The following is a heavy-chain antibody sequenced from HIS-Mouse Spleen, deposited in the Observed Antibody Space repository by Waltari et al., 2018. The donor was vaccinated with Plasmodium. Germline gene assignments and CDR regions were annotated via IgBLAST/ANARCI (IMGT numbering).Heavy chain of an antibody. V-gene: IGHV4-38-2*02. Sequence: QVQLQESGPGLVKPSETLSLTCTVSGYSISSGYYWGWIRQPPGKGLEWMGSSYHSGSTYYNPSLKRRVTIAVDTSKNQFSLKLSSVTAADTAVYYCARGVGYSSSWYWFDPWGQGTLVTVSS. CDR2: SYHSGST. J-gene: IGHJ5*02. D-gene: IGHD6-13*01. CDR1: GYSISSGYY. CDR3: ARGVGYSSSWYWFDP.